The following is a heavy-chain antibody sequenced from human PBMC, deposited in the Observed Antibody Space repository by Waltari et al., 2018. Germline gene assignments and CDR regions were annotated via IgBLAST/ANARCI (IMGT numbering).Heavy chain of an antibody. Sequence: EVQLVQSGAEVKKPGATVKISCKASGYTFTDYYMHWVQQAPGKGLEGMGRVDPEDGETMYAEKVQGRVTITADTSTDTAYMELTSLRSEDTAVYYCATSPLRFLEWVNWFDPWGQGTLVTVSS. V-gene: IGHV1-69-2*01. CDR3: ATSPLRFLEWVNWFDP. D-gene: IGHD3-3*01. J-gene: IGHJ5*02. CDR2: VDPEDGET. CDR1: GYTFTDYY.